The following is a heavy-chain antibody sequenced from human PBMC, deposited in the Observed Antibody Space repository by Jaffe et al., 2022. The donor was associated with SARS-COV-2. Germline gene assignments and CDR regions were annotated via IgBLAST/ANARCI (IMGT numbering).Heavy chain of an antibody. V-gene: IGHV4-30-4*01. Sequence: QVQLQESGPGLVKPSQTLSLTCAVSGGSITSGDYYWSWIRQPPGKGLEWIGYIYYSGSTYYNPSLKSRVTISVDTSKNQFSLKLSSVTAADTAVYYCARVDGFRYYFDYWGQGTLVTVSS. CDR1: GGSITSGDYY. CDR3: ARVDGFRYYFDY. D-gene: IGHD3-10*01. J-gene: IGHJ4*02. CDR2: IYYSGST.